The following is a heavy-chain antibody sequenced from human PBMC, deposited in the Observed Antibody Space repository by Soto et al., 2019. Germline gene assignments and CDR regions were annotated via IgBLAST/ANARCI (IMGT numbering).Heavy chain of an antibody. Sequence: QMQLVQSGPEVKKPGTSVKASCKASEFTVSSSAMQWVRQASGKRLGWKGWIVVGSGHTNYRQKFQERVTITTNMSTTTAYIELSSLRIEDKAVYYCAAKLYSSGVGRWGQGTLCTFTS. CDR1: EFTVSSSA. CDR2: IVVGSGHT. J-gene: IGHJ4*02. V-gene: IGHV1-58*02. CDR3: AAKLYSSGVGR. D-gene: IGHD6-19*01.